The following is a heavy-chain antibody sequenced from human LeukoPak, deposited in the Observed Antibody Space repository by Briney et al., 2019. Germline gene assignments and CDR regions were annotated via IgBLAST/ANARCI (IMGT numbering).Heavy chain of an antibody. CDR1: GFRFSSYW. CDR3: ASGMSTSHY. J-gene: IGHJ4*02. Sequence: GGSLRLSCAASGFRFSSYWMSWVRQAPGKGLEWVANIKQDAREKYYVDSVRGRSTISRDNAKTSLYLQMNSLRAEDTAVYYCASGMSTSHYWGQGTLVTVSS. V-gene: IGHV3-7*01. CDR2: IKQDAREK. D-gene: IGHD3-10*01.